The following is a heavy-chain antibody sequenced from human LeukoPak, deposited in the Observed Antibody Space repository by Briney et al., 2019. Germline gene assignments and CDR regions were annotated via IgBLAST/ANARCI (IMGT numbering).Heavy chain of an antibody. D-gene: IGHD3-22*01. Sequence: SETLSLTCTVSGGSITIYYWSWIRQPAGKGLEWIGRIYTSGSTNYNPSLKSRVTMSVDTSKNQFSLKLSSVTAADTAVYYCARELVVVIPQVSASMGYWGQGTLVTVSS. CDR1: GGSITIYY. V-gene: IGHV4-4*07. CDR2: IYTSGST. J-gene: IGHJ4*02. CDR3: ARELVVVIPQVSASMGY.